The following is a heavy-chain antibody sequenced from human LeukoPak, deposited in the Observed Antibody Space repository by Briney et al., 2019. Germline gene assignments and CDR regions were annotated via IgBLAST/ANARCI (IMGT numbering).Heavy chain of an antibody. CDR1: GFTFSSYW. CDR3: ARVGRRDYGDYGFDY. D-gene: IGHD4-17*01. V-gene: IGHV4-38-2*01. J-gene: IGHJ4*02. Sequence: GSLRLSCAASGFTFSSYWMSWVRQPPGKGLEWIGSIYHSGNTYYNPSLKSRVTISVDTSKNQFSLKLSSVTAADTAVYYCARVGRRDYGDYGFDYWGQGTLVTVSS. CDR2: IYHSGNT.